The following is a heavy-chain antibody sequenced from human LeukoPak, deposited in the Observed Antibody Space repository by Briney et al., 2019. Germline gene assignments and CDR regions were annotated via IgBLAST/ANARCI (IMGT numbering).Heavy chain of an antibody. V-gene: IGHV3-21*01. Sequence: SGGSLRLSCAASGFTVSSNYMNWVRQAPGKGLEWVSSISSSSSYIYYADSVKGRFIISRDNAKNSLYLQMNSLRAEDTAVYYCARVYSSSWYGPGSFDYWGQGTLVTVSS. D-gene: IGHD6-13*01. J-gene: IGHJ4*02. CDR2: ISSSSSYI. CDR1: GFTVSSNY. CDR3: ARVYSSSWYGPGSFDY.